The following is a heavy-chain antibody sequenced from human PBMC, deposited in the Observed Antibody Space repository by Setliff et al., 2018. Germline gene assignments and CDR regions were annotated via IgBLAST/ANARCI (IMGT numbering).Heavy chain of an antibody. J-gene: IGHJ4*02. CDR3: ARGSNGDY. CDR2: INHSGST. CDR1: GGSFSGYY. V-gene: IGHV4-34*01. D-gene: IGHD2-8*01. Sequence: SEILSLTCAVYGGSFSGYYWSWIRQPPGKGLEWIGEINHSGSTNYNPSLKSRVTISVDTSKNQFSLKLSSVTAADTAVYYCARGSNGDYWGQGTLVTVSS.